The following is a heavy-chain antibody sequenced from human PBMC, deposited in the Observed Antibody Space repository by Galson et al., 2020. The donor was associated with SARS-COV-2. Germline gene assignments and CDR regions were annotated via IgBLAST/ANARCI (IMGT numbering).Heavy chain of an antibody. CDR1: GYTFTDYF. CDR3: ARDVPAVTGTSWCDP. V-gene: IGHV1-2*02. D-gene: IGHD2-21*02. CDR2: LNPKTGDT. Sequence: ASEKVSCKASGYTFTDYFIHWVRQAPGQGFEWMGWLNPKTGDTTYAQRFAGRVTMTRDTSITTAYMALSRLRPDDTAVYYCARDVPAVTGTSWCDPWGQGTLVTVSS. J-gene: IGHJ5*02.